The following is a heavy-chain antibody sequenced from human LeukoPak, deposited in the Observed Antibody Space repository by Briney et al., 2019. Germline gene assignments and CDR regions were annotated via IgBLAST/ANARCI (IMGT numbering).Heavy chain of an antibody. CDR1: GGSISSYY. D-gene: IGHD4-17*01. CDR2: IYTSGST. J-gene: IGHJ1*01. V-gene: IGHV4-4*07. CDR3: ARDPPDYGDYGEYFQH. Sequence: PSETLSLTCTVSGGSISSYYWSWIRQPAGKGLEWIGRIYTSGSTNYNPSLKSRVTMSVDTSENQFSLKLSSVTAADTAVYYCARDPPDYGDYGEYFQHWGQGTLVTVSS.